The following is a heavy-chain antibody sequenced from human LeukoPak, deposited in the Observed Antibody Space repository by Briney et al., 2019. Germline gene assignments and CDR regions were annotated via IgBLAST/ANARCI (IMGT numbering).Heavy chain of an antibody. CDR2: INYYGSDK. D-gene: IGHD4/OR15-4a*01. J-gene: IGHJ3*02. V-gene: IGHV3-7*01. Sequence: GASVRLSCEASGYTFSGYYMHWVRQAPGKGLEWVANINYYGSDKYYADNVKGSVTISRDTAKNTLYVELNRLRSEDTAVYYCARSGRANYDFDIWGQRAIVTV. CDR3: ARSGRANYDFDI. CDR1: GYTFSGYY.